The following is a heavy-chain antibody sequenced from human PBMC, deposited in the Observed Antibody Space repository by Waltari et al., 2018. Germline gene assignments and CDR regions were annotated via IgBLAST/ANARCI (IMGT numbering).Heavy chain of an antibody. Sequence: QVQLVQSGAEVKKPGSSVKVSCKASGGTFSSYAISWVRQAPGQGLEWMGRIIPIVGTANYAQKFQGRVTITADKSTSTAYMELNSLRAEDTAIYYCAKDRHILVVIVSVDTFHIWGQGTMVTVSS. D-gene: IGHD2-21*01. CDR3: AKDRHILVVIVSVDTFHI. V-gene: IGHV1-69*08. CDR1: GGTFSSYA. CDR2: IIPIVGTA. J-gene: IGHJ3*02.